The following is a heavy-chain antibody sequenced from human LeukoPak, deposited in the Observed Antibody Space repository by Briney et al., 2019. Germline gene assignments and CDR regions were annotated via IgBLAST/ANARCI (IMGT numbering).Heavy chain of an antibody. CDR1: GYTFTSYG. V-gene: IGHV1-18*01. J-gene: IGHJ5*02. D-gene: IGHD4-17*01. CDR2: ISAYNGNT. Sequence: ASVKVSCKASGYTFTSYGISWVRQAPGQGREWMGWISAYNGNTNFAQKLQGRVTMTTDTSTSTAYMDLRSLRSDDTAVYYCARDKKISTVTPNWFDPWGQGTLVTVSS. CDR3: ARDKKISTVTPNWFDP.